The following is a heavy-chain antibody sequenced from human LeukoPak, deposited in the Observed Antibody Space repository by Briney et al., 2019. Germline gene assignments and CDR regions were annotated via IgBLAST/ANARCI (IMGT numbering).Heavy chain of an antibody. CDR3: ARQDSSNFDY. Sequence: GVSLRISCKGSGCGFTIYLISWVRLMRGKGLKWMGRIDPSDSYTNYSPSFQGHVTISADKSISTAYLQWSSLKASDTAMYYCARQDSSNFDYWGQGTLVTVSS. J-gene: IGHJ4*02. CDR2: IDPSDSYT. D-gene: IGHD6-13*01. CDR1: GCGFTIYL. V-gene: IGHV5-10-1*01.